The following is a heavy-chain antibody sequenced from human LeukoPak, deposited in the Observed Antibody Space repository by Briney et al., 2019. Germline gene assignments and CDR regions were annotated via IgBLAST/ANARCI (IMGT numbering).Heavy chain of an antibody. V-gene: IGHV3-23*01. CDR1: GFTFSSYA. Sequence: PGGSLRLSCAASGFTFSSYAMSWVRQAPGRGLEWVSTMSGSGVSTYYADSVKGRFTFSRDNAKNSLYLQMNSLRAEDTAVYYCATSSDWGQGTLVTVSS. J-gene: IGHJ4*02. CDR2: MSGSGVST. CDR3: ATSSD.